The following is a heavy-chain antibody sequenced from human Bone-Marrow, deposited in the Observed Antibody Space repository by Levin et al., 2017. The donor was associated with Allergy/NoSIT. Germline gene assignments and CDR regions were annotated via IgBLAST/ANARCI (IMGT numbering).Heavy chain of an antibody. J-gene: IGHJ4*02. CDR2: IYTTGRT. Sequence: KPSETLSLTCTVSGDSMGDYFWTWIRQPAGKGLEWIGRIYTTGRTNYNPSLKSRVTISVDTSKNQFSLHLNSVTAADTAVYYCARGRGSSYYFDYWGQGTQVAVSS. D-gene: IGHD3-10*01. CDR1: GDSMGDYF. V-gene: IGHV4-4*07. CDR3: ARGRGSSYYFDY.